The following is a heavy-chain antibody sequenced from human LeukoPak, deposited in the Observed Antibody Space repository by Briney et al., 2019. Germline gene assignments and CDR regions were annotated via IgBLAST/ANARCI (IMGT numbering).Heavy chain of an antibody. Sequence: PGGSLRLSCAASGFTFSDYYMSWIRQAPGKGLEWVSYISSSSSYTNYADSVKGRFTISRDNAKNSLYLQMNSLRAGDTAVYYCARDLTMVRGVINWFDPWGQGTLVTVSS. CDR1: GFTFSDYY. D-gene: IGHD3-10*01. V-gene: IGHV3-11*05. CDR2: ISSSSSYT. CDR3: ARDLTMVRGVINWFDP. J-gene: IGHJ5*02.